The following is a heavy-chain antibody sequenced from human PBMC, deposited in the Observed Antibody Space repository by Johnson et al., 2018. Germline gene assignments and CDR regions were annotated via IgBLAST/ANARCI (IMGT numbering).Heavy chain of an antibody. CDR2: INTVNT. V-gene: IGHV1-3*04. D-gene: IGHD3-16*02. Sequence: QVQLVESGAEVKAPGASVSVSCKASGYTLSAYATHWVRQAPGQGLEWMGWINTVNTRYSQKFQDRITFTSDTAASTAYMELSSLGSEETAVCYFARFTSLDGVCAFDIWGQGTMVTVSS. CDR3: ARFTSLDGVCAFDI. CDR1: GYTLSAYA. J-gene: IGHJ3*02.